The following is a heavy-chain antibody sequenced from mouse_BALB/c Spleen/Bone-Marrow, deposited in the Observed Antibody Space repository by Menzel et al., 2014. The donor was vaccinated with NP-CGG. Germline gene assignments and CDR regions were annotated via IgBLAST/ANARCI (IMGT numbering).Heavy chain of an antibody. J-gene: IGHJ3*01. V-gene: IGHV5-12-1*01. CDR3: ARHRQLTTAN. Sequence: EVNVVESGGGLVKPGGSLKLSCAASGFAFSSYDMSWVRQTPEKRLEWVAYISSGSGSTYYPDTVRGRFTISRDNAKNTLYLQMSSLKSEDTAMYYCARHRQLTTANWGQGTLVTVSA. CDR2: ISSGSGST. CDR1: GFAFSSYD. D-gene: IGHD1-1*01.